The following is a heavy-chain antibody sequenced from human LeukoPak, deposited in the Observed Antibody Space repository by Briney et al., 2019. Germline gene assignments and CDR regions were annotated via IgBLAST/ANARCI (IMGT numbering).Heavy chain of an antibody. Sequence: ESAPPLVKPTHTPTLTCTFSGFSLSTSGMCVSWIRQPPGKALEWPARIDWDDDKYYSTSLKTRLTISKDTSKNQVVLTMTNMDPVDTGTYYCARSQVVTTTHDAFDIWGQGTMVTVSS. V-gene: IGHV2-70*11. J-gene: IGHJ3*02. CDR1: GFSLSTSGMC. CDR3: ARSQVVTTTHDAFDI. CDR2: IDWDDDK. D-gene: IGHD2-21*02.